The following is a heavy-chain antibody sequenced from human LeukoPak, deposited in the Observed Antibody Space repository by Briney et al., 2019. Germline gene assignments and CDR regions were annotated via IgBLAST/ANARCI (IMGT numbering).Heavy chain of an antibody. CDR3: ARSFAPNWFDP. J-gene: IGHJ5*02. CDR1: GGSISSYY. D-gene: IGHD3-3*01. CDR2: IYTSGST. V-gene: IGHV4-4*09. Sequence: SETLSLTCTVSGGSISSYYWSWIRQPPGKGLEWIGYIYTSGSTNYNPSLKSRVTISVDTSKNQFSLKLSSVTAADTAVYYCARSFAPNWFDPWGQGTLVTVSS.